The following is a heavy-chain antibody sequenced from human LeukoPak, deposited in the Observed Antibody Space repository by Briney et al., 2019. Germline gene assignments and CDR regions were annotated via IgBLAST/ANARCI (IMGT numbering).Heavy chain of an antibody. CDR3: ARDLGAAAYLILLWHDAFDI. J-gene: IGHJ3*02. CDR2: ISSSSSTI. Sequence: GGSLRLSCAASGFTFSSYSMNWVRQAPGKGLEWVSYISSSSSTIYYADSVKGRFTISRDNAKNSLYLQMNSLRAEDTAVYYCARDLGAAAYLILLWHDAFDIWGQGTMVTVSS. V-gene: IGHV3-48*01. CDR1: GFTFSSYS. D-gene: IGHD6-13*01.